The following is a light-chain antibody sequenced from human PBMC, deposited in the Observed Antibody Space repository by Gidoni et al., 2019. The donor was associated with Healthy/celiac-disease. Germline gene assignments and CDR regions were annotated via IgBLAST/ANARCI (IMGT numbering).Light chain of an antibody. V-gene: IGKV1-5*03. CDR2: KAS. CDR3: QQYKSYPWT. Sequence: DIQMTQSPSTLSASVGDRVNITCRASQCISSWLDWSQQKPGKAPKLLIYKASSLESGVPSRFSGSGSGTEFTLTISRLQPDDFATYYCQQYKSYPWTFGQGTKVEIK. J-gene: IGKJ1*01. CDR1: QCISSW.